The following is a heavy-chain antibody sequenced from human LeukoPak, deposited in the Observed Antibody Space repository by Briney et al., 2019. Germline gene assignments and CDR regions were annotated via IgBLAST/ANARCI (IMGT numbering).Heavy chain of an antibody. V-gene: IGHV4-59*08. CDR3: AMGLTADY. CDR1: GASISRDY. J-gene: IGHJ4*02. CDR2: FYYSGTT. Sequence: SETLSLTCTVAGASISRDYWSWIRQPPGEGLEWVGDFYYSGTTTYNPSLKSRVTISVDTSKNQFSLNLTSVTAADTAVYYCAMGLTADYWGQGTLVTVSS. D-gene: IGHD1-26*01.